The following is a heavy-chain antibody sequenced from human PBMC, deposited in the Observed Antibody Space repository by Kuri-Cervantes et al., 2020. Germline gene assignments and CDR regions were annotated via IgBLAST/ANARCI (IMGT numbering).Heavy chain of an antibody. Sequence: ASVKVSCKASGYTFTSYDINWVRQATGQGLEWMGWMNPNSGNTGYAQKFQGRVTMTRNTSISTAYMELSSLRSEDTAVYYCATVSLYYYGMDVWGQGTTVTVSS. CDR2: MNPNSGNT. J-gene: IGHJ6*02. CDR1: GYTFTSYD. V-gene: IGHV1-8*02. CDR3: ATVSLYYYGMDV.